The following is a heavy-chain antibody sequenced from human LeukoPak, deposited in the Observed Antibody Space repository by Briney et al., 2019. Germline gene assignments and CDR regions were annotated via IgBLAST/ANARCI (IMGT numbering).Heavy chain of an antibody. J-gene: IGHJ4*02. CDR1: GFIFSYFR. Sequence: GGSLSLSCAASGFIFSYFRVTWVRQAPGKGPEWVSSISSDATDMWYGDSVKGRFTISRDNGKNSFYLQMNRLRADDPAVYYFARDGGSGISSGIAFWRQGTLVTVSS. CDR3: ARDGGSGISSGIAF. CDR2: ISSDATDM. D-gene: IGHD6-19*01. V-gene: IGHV3-21*01.